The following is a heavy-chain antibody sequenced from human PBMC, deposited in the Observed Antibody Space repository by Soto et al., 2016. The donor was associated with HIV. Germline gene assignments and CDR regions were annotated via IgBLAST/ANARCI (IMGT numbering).Heavy chain of an antibody. CDR1: GFIFSSYA. D-gene: IGHD3-10*01. J-gene: IGHJ4*02. CDR2: ISVSGAST. CDR3: AKDGEGYYGSGSYYRALYYFDY. V-gene: IGHV3-23*01. Sequence: EVQLSESGGGLVQPGGSLRLSCAASGFIFSSYAMSWVRQAPGKGLEWVSTISVSGASTYYADSVKGRFTISRDNSKNTLYLQMNSLRAEDTAVYYCAKDGEGYYGSGSYYRALYYFDYWGQGTLVTVSS.